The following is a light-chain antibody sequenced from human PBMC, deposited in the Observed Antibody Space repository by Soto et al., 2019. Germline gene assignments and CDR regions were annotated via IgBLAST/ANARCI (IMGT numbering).Light chain of an antibody. CDR1: QSVSSN. V-gene: IGKV3-15*01. Sequence: EIVMTQSPATLSMSPGERATLSCRASQSVSSNLAWYQQKPGQAPRLLIYGASTRATGIAARFSGSGSGTEFTLTISSLQSEDFAVYYCQQYNNWPKTFGQGTKLEIK. J-gene: IGKJ2*01. CDR3: QQYNNWPKT. CDR2: GAS.